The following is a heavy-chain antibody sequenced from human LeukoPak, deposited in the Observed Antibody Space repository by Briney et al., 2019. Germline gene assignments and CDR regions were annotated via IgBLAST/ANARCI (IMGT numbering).Heavy chain of an antibody. CDR1: GSTFSNFG. V-gene: IGHV3-30*18. CDR3: AKGWNTVDY. CDR2: ISYDGSNK. D-gene: IGHD4-17*01. J-gene: IGHJ4*02. Sequence: GGSLRLSCAAPGSTFSNFGMHWVRQAPGKGLEWVAVISYDGSNKHYADSVQGRFSISRDNYKNTLYLQMNSLRVEDTAVYYCAKGWNTVDYWGQGTLVTVSS.